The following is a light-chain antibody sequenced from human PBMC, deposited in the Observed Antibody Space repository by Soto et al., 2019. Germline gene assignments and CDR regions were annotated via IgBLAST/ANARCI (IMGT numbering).Light chain of an antibody. CDR2: EVS. CDR1: SSDVGGYKY. V-gene: IGLV2-8*01. Sequence: QSALTQPPSASGSPGQSVTISCTGTSSDVGGYKYVSWYQQHPGKAPKLMIYEVSKRPSGVPDRFSCSKSGNTASLTVSGLQAEDEADYYCRLYAGSNIRVFGGGTKLTVL. CDR3: RLYAGSNIRV. J-gene: IGLJ3*02.